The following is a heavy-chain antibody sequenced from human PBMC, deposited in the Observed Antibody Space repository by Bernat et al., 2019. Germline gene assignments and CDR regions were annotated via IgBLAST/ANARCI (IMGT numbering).Heavy chain of an antibody. CDR3: ARGGWSHGFDI. Sequence: EVLLVESGGGLVQPGGSLRLSCAASGFTFTDYWMHWVRQAPGKGLVWVSRINNDGSDTIYADSVKGRFNISRDNAKKTLYLQMNSLRVEDTAVYYCARGGWSHGFDIWGQGTMVTVSS. D-gene: IGHD3-3*01. CDR1: GFTFTDYW. V-gene: IGHV3-74*01. CDR2: INNDGSDT. J-gene: IGHJ3*02.